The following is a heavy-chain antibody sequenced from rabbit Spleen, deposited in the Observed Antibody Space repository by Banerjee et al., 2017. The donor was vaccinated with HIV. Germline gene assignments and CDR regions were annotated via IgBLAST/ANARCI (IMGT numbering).Heavy chain of an antibody. D-gene: IGHD8-1*01. CDR3: ARDTGSSFSSYGMDL. J-gene: IGHJ6*01. CDR1: GFSLSNNYW. CDR2: VAAGVSFTS. V-gene: IGHV1S45*01. Sequence: QEQLEESGGDLVKPGASLTLTCTASGFSLSNNYWMCWVRQAPGKGPEWIACVAAGVSFTSYYATWAKGRFTISKTSSTTVTLQMTSLTVADTATYFCARDTGSSFSSYGMDLWGQGTLVTVS.